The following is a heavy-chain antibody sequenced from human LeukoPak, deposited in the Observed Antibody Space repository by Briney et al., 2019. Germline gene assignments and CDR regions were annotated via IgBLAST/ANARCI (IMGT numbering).Heavy chain of an antibody. CDR1: GGSFSDYY. Sequence: PSETLSLTCAVYGGSFSDYYWSWIRQPPGKGLEWIGEINHSGSTNYNPSLKSRVTISVDTSKNQFSLKLSSVTAADTAVYYCARVTGDSSTRGQGTLVNVSS. CDR3: ARVTGDSST. V-gene: IGHV4-34*01. J-gene: IGHJ4*02. CDR2: INHSGST. D-gene: IGHD6-13*01.